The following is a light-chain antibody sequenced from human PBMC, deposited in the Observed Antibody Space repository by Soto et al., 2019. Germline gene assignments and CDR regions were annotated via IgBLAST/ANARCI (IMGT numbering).Light chain of an antibody. CDR3: QQYGSSLYT. J-gene: IGKJ2*01. V-gene: IGKV3-20*01. CDR1: QSVSSSY. CDR2: GAS. Sequence: EIVLTQSPGTLSLSPGERATLSCRASQSVSSSYLAWYQQKPGQAPRLLIYGASSRAPGIPDRFSGSGSGTDFTLTISRLEPEDFAVYYCQQYGSSLYTVGQGTNLEIK.